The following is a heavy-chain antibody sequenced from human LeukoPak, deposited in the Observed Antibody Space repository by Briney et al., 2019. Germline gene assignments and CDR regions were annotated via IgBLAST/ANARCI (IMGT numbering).Heavy chain of an antibody. V-gene: IGHV3-30-3*01. J-gene: IGHJ4*02. CDR2: ISYDGSNK. Sequence: GGSLRLSCAASGFTFSSYAMHWVRRAPGKGLEWVAVISYDGSNKYYADSVKGRFTISRDNSKNTLYLQMNSLRAEDTAVYYCARESAWDYVWGSYRHFDYWGQGTLVTVSS. D-gene: IGHD3-16*02. CDR3: ARESAWDYVWGSYRHFDY. CDR1: GFTFSSYA.